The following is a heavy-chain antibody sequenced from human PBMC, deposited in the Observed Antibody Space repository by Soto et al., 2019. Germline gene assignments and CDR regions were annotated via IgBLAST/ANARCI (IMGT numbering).Heavy chain of an antibody. CDR3: ARTAIVVVPAAFDP. Sequence: GGSLRLSCAASGFTFSSYSMNWVRQAPGKGLEWVSSISSSSSYIYYADSVKGRFTISRDNAKNSLYLQMNSLRAEDTAVYYCARTAIVVVPAAFDPWGQGTLVTVSS. CDR1: GFTFSSYS. CDR2: ISSSSSYI. D-gene: IGHD2-2*01. V-gene: IGHV3-21*01. J-gene: IGHJ5*02.